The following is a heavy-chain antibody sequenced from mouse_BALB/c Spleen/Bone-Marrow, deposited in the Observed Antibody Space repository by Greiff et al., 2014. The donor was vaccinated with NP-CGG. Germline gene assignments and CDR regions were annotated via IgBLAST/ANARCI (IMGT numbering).Heavy chain of an antibody. V-gene: IGHV1S22*01. D-gene: IGHD3-1*01. CDR1: GYTFTSYW. CDR3: TRSGDEDYFDY. Sequence: LQQSGSELVRPGASVKLSCKASGYTFTSYWMHWVKQRHVQGLEWIGNIYPGSGSTNYDEKFKSKGTLTVDTSSSTAYMHLSSLTSEDSAVYYCTRSGDEDYFDYWGQGTTLTVSS. CDR2: IYPGSGST. J-gene: IGHJ2*01.